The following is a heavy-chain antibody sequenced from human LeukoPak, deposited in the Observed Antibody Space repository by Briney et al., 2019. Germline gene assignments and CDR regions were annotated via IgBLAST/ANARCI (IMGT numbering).Heavy chain of an antibody. CDR3: ARERDGNIFDY. CDR1: GFTVSSNY. D-gene: IGHD4-23*01. V-gene: IGHV3-53*01. Sequence: GGSLRLSCAASGFTVSSNYMSWVRQAPGKGLEWVSVIYSGGSTYYAGSVKGRFTISRDNSKNTLYLQMNSLRAEDTAVYYCARERDGNIFDYWGQGTLVTVSS. J-gene: IGHJ4*02. CDR2: IYSGGST.